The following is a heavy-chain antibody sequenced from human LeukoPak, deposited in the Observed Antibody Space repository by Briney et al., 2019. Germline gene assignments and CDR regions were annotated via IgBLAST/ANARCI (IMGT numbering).Heavy chain of an antibody. CDR1: AYTFTSYA. Sequence: ASVKVSFKASAYTFTSYAINWVRQAPGQGLEWMGCINTKTGNPRYAQGFTGRFVFSVDTAVNTAYLQIYSLKTEDTAVYYCARGYGSGIADDNNWFDPWGQGTLVTVSS. CDR3: ARGYGSGIADDNNWFDP. V-gene: IGHV7-4-1*01. CDR2: INTKTGNP. D-gene: IGHD3-10*01. J-gene: IGHJ5*02.